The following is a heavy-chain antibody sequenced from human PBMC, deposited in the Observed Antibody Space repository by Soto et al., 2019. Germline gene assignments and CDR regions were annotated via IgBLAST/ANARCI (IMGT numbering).Heavy chain of an antibody. CDR1: GGTFSSYA. V-gene: IGHV1-69*13. D-gene: IGHD2-2*01. Sequence: SVKVSCKASGGTFSSYAISWVRQAPGQGLEWMGGIIPIFGTANYAQKFQGRVTITADESTSTAYMELSSLRSEDTALYYCARATGSLSGYCSSTSCHRGWFDPWGQGTLVTASS. J-gene: IGHJ5*02. CDR2: IIPIFGTA. CDR3: ARATGSLSGYCSSTSCHRGWFDP.